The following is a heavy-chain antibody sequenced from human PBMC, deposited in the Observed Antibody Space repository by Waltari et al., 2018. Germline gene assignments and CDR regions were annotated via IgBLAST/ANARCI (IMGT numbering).Heavy chain of an antibody. J-gene: IGHJ4*02. D-gene: IGHD7-27*01. Sequence: EVQLVESGGGLVKPGGSLSLSCVASQFSISTYNMNWVRQAPGKGLEWVASISSDSNYIHYADSVKGRFTISRDNAKNSLYLQMNSLRAEDTAVYYCATGGWGFYFDYWGQGTLVTVSS. V-gene: IGHV3-21*01. CDR2: ISSDSNYI. CDR3: ATGGWGFYFDY. CDR1: QFSISTYN.